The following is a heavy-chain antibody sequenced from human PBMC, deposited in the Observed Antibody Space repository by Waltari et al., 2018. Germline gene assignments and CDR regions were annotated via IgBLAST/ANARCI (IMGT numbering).Heavy chain of an antibody. CDR2: ISHGGGSI. Sequence: VNLVASGGGLVKTVRSLRLSCEALGFMSLHYEMNWVRQSPGRGLEWVSYISHGGGSITYADSVRVRFTVSRDNDKSALYLQMDSLGAEDTAIYYCARELGNYYGSRGNFDQWGQGTLVTVSS. D-gene: IGHD3-10*01. V-gene: IGHV3-48*03. CDR1: GFMSLHYE. CDR3: ARELGNYYGSRGNFDQ. J-gene: IGHJ4*02.